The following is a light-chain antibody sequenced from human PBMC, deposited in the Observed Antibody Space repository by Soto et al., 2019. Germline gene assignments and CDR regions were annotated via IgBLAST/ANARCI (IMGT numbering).Light chain of an antibody. J-gene: IGKJ2*01. CDR2: WAS. V-gene: IGKV4-1*01. Sequence: DIVMTQSPDSLAVSLGERATINCKSSQSVLYSSNNKNYLAWYQQKPEQPPKLLIYWASTRESGVPDRFSGSGSGTDFTLTISSLQAEDVAVYYCQQYYSTLSYTFGQGTKLEIK. CDR1: QSVLYSSNNKNY. CDR3: QQYYSTLSYT.